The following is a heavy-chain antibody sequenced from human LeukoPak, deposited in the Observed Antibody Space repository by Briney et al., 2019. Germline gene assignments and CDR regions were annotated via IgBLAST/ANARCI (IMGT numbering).Heavy chain of an antibody. V-gene: IGHV4-59*01. J-gene: IGHJ5*02. CDR1: GGSISSYY. Sequence: SETLSLTCTVSGGSISSYYWNWIRQPPGRGLDWIGYIYYSGSTNYNPSLKSRVTISVDTSKNQFSLKLSSVTAADTAVYYCARGESSGSNWFDHWGQGTLVTVSS. CDR2: IYYSGST. CDR3: ARGESSGSNWFDH. D-gene: IGHD3-22*01.